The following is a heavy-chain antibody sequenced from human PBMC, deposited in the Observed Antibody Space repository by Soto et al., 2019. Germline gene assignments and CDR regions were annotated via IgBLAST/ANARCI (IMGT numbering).Heavy chain of an antibody. CDR2: IYYSGST. V-gene: IGHV4-31*03. CDR3: ARQITGVAASFDP. D-gene: IGHD2-15*01. CDR1: GGSISSGGYY. J-gene: IGHJ5*02. Sequence: QVQLQESGPGLVKPSQTLSLTCTVSGGSISSGGYYWSWIRQHPGKGLEWIGYIYYSGSTYYNPSLQGRVTVSVDTSKNQFSLKLSSVTAADTAVYYCARQITGVAASFDPWGQGTLVTVSS.